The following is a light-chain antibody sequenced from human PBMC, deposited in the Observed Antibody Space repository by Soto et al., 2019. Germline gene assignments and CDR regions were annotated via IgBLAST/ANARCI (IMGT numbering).Light chain of an antibody. V-gene: IGLV1-40*01. CDR2: GNS. CDR3: QSYDSSMSGVV. CDR1: SSNIGAGYD. Sequence: QSVLTQPPSVSGAPGQRVTISCTGSSSNIGAGYDVHWYQQLPGTAPKLHIYGNSNRPSGVPDRFSGSKSGTSASLAITGLQAEEEADYYCQSYDSSMSGVVFGGGTKVTVL. J-gene: IGLJ2*01.